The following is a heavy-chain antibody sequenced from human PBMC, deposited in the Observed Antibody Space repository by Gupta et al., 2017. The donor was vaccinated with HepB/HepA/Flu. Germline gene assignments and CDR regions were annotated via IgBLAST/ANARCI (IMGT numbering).Heavy chain of an antibody. Sequence: EVQLVISGGSLVQPGGSLRLSCAASGFTFTDYFIDWVRQAPGKGLQWVGRTRNKPNDYTTDYDASGQGRFSVSRDDSENSLYLQMNSPHTEDTAVYYCARGPSLYTTYYYYYGMDVWAQGTTVAVSS. CDR2: TRNKPNDYTT. D-gene: IGHD1-1*01. V-gene: IGHV3-72*01. CDR3: ARGPSLYTTYYYYYGMDV. J-gene: IGHJ6*02. CDR1: GFTFTDYF.